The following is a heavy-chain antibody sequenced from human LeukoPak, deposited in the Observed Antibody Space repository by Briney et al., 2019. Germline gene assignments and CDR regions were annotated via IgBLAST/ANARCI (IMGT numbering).Heavy chain of an antibody. Sequence: SETLSLTCAVSGGPFSHYYWNWIRQSPGKGLERIGEITHTRRTNYNPVLRSRVTISVDTSRNQFSLQRRSMTAAGTAVYYCARGGRWESYSAFDIRGQGTTVSVSS. CDR3: ARGGRWESYSAFDI. CDR1: GGPFSHYY. D-gene: IGHD1-26*01. V-gene: IGHV4-34*01. J-gene: IGHJ3*02. CDR2: ITHTRRT.